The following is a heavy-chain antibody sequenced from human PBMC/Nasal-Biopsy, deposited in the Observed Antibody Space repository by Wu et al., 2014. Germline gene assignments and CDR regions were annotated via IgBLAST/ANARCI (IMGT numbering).Heavy chain of an antibody. J-gene: IGHJ6*03. CDR1: GDSIARNIFY. V-gene: IGHV4-39*02. CDR2: IFHSGNT. Sequence: TLSLTCTISGDSIARNIFYWGWIRQPPGKALEWIGSIFHSGNTLYNPALKSRFTISVDTSTNHFSLRLSSATAADTAVYYCARLRTQYDYVWGNYRPRYNTYYMDVWGRGTKVTVSS. D-gene: IGHD3-16*02. CDR3: ARLRTQYDYVWGNYRPRYNTYYMDV.